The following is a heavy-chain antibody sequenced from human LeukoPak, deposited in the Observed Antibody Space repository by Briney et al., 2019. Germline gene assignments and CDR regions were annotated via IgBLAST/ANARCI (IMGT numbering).Heavy chain of an antibody. CDR1: GGSISSYY. J-gene: IGHJ5*02. V-gene: IGHV4-4*07. D-gene: IGHD3-9*01. CDR3: ASSQTYYDILTGYSPDNWFDP. Sequence: SETLSLTCAVSGGSISSYYWSWIRQPAGKGLEWIGRIYTSGSTNYNPSLKSRVTMSVDTSKNQFSLKLSSVTAADTAVYYCASSQTYYDILTGYSPDNWFDPWGQGTLVTVSS. CDR2: IYTSGST.